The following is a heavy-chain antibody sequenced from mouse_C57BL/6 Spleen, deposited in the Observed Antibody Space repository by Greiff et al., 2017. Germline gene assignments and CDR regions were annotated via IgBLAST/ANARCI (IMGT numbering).Heavy chain of an antibody. CDR1: GYAFSSYW. CDR2: IYPGDGDT. Sequence: VQLQQSGAELVKPGASVKISCKASGYAFSSYWMNWVKQRPGKGLEWIGQIYPGDGDTNYNGKFKGKATLTAEKSSSPAYMQLSSLTSEDSAVYFCARWGRGSSYYFDYWGQGTTLTVSS. V-gene: IGHV1-80*01. D-gene: IGHD1-1*01. J-gene: IGHJ2*01. CDR3: ARWGRGSSYYFDY.